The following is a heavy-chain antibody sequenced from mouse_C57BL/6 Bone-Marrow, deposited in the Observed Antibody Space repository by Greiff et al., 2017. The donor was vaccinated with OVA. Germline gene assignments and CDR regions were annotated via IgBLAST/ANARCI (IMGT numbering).Heavy chain of an antibody. D-gene: IGHD2-12*01. J-gene: IGHJ2*01. CDR1: GYTFTSYW. V-gene: IGHV1-59*01. CDR2: IDPSDSYT. CDR3: ALRPFAY. Sequence: QVQLQQPGAELVRPGTSVKLSCKASGYTFTSYWMHWVKQRPGQGLEWIGVIDPSDSYTNYNQKFKGKATLTVDTSSSTAYMQLSSLTSEDSAVYYCALRPFAYWGQGTTLTVSS.